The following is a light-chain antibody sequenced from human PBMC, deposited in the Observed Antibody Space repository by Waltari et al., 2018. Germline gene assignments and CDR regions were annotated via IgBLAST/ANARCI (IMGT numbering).Light chain of an antibody. V-gene: IGLV2-8*01. Sequence: SVTISCTGTSSDVGGYDYVSWYQQHPDKAPKLMIYEVTKRPSVVPDRFSGSKSGNTASLTVSGLQAEDEADYYCSSYAGSNLWVFGGGTKLTVL. CDR1: SSDVGGYDY. J-gene: IGLJ3*02. CDR3: SSYAGSNLWV. CDR2: EVT.